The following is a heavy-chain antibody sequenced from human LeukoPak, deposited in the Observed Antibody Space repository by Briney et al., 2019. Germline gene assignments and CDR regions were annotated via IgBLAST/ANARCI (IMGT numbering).Heavy chain of an antibody. CDR3: ARDYYDSSGYYFFDY. V-gene: IGHV4-39*07. Sequence: SETLSLTCTVSGVSISSRSYYWGWIRQPPGKGLEWIGSIYYSGSTYYNPSLKSRVTISLDTSKNQFSLKLSSVTAADTAVYYCARDYYDSSGYYFFDYWGQGTLVTVSS. J-gene: IGHJ4*02. D-gene: IGHD3-22*01. CDR2: IYYSGST. CDR1: GVSISSRSYY.